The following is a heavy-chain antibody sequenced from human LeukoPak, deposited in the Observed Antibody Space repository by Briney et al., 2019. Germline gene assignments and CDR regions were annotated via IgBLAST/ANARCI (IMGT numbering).Heavy chain of an antibody. D-gene: IGHD5-24*01. CDR2: IRYDGSNK. CDR3: ASEDRDGYNPKKDY. CDR1: GFTFSSYG. V-gene: IGHV3-30*02. J-gene: IGHJ4*02. Sequence: PGGSLRLSCAASGFTFSSYGMHWVRQAPGKGLEWVAFIRYDGSNKYYADSVKGRFTISRDNSKNTLYLQMNSLRAEDTAVYYCASEDRDGYNPKKDYWGQGTLVTVSS.